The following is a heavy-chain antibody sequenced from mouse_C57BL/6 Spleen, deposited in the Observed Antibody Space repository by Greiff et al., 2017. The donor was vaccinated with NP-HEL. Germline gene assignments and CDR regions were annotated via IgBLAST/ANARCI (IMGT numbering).Heavy chain of an antibody. J-gene: IGHJ4*01. V-gene: IGHV7-3*01. CDR1: GFTFTDYY. CDR2: IRNKANGYTT. CDR3: ASTMVTSYYAMDY. Sequence: EVMLVESGGGLVQPGGSLSLSCAASGFTFTDYYMSWVRQPPGKALEWLGFIRNKANGYTTEYSASVKGRFTISRDNSQSIRYLQMNALRAEDSATYYCASTMVTSYYAMDYWGQGTSVTVSS. D-gene: IGHD2-2*01.